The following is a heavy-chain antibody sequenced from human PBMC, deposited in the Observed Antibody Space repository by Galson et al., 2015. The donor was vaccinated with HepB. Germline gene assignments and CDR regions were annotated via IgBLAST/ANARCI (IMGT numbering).Heavy chain of an antibody. V-gene: IGHV3-64D*06. CDR1: GFTFSSYA. D-gene: IGHD2-15*01. CDR2: ISSNGGST. J-gene: IGHJ6*02. Sequence: SLRLSCAASGFTFSSYAMHWVRQAPGKGLEYVSAISSNGGSTYYADSVKGRFTISRDNSKNTLYLQMSSLRAEDTAVYYCVKGALRNYCSGGSCYSAYYYYGMDVWGQGTTVTVSS. CDR3: VKGALRNYCSGGSCYSAYYYYGMDV.